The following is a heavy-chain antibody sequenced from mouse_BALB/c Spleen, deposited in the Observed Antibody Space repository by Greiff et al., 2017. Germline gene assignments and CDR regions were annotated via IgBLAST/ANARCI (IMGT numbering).Heavy chain of an antibody. CDR3: ARSEDYYGSSYALYAMDY. V-gene: IGHV1-67*01. Sequence: LVESGPEVVRPGVSVKISCKGSGYTFTDYAMHWVKQSHAKSLEWIGVISTYNGNTNYNQKFKGKATMTVDKSSSTAYMELARLTSEDSAIYYCARSEDYYGSSYALYAMDYWGQGTSVTVSS. CDR1: GYTFTDYA. J-gene: IGHJ4*01. D-gene: IGHD1-1*01. CDR2: ISTYNGNT.